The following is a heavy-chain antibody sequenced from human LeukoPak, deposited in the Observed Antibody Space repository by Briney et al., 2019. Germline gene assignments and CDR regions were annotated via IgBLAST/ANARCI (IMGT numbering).Heavy chain of an antibody. D-gene: IGHD3-3*01. J-gene: IGHJ4*02. CDR1: GGSISSGGYS. V-gene: IGHV4-61*08. CDR3: ARVTTYYDFWSGYHQYYFDY. CDR2: IYYSGST. Sequence: SETLSLTCAVSGGSISSGGYSWSWIRQPPGKGLEWIGYIYYSGSTNYNPSLKSRVTISVDTSKNQFSLKLSSVTAADTAVYYCARVTTYYDFWSGYHQYYFDYWGQGTLVTVSS.